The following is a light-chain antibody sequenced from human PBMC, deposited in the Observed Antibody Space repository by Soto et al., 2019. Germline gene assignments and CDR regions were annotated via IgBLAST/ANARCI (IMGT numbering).Light chain of an antibody. CDR2: DVT. CDR3: CSYAGTYTFFV. V-gene: IGLV2-11*01. Sequence: QSALTQPRSVSGSPGQSVTISCTGSSSDVGGYNYVSWYQQQPGKAPKLLIYDVTIRTAGVSDRFSGSKSGNTASLTISGLQAEDDGDYYCCSYAGTYTFFVFGTGTKVTVL. CDR1: SSDVGGYNY. J-gene: IGLJ1*01.